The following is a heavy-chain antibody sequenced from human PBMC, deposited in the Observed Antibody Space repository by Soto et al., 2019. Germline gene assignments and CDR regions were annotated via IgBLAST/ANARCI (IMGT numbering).Heavy chain of an antibody. J-gene: IGHJ4*02. D-gene: IGHD3-10*01. V-gene: IGHV3-21*01. CDR2: ISGSNTYI. Sequence: PGGSLRLSCAASGFTFSSHSMNWVRQAPGKGLEWVSSISGSNTYIYYADSIKGRFTISRDNAKNSLYLQMNSLRAEDTAVYYSARAKITMVRGVIIDFDYWGQGALVTVSS. CDR3: ARAKITMVRGVIIDFDY. CDR1: GFTFSSHS.